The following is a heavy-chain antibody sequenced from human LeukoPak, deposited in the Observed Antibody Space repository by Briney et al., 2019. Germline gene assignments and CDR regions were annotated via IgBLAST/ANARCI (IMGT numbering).Heavy chain of an antibody. D-gene: IGHD3-9*01. V-gene: IGHV3-30*03. CDR3: ARAQILPFYDTLTAYASFDY. CDR1: GFTFSSYG. Sequence: GGSLRLSCAASGFTFSSYGMHWVRQAPGKGLDWVAVISYDGSNKYYADSVKGRFTISRDNSKNTLYLQMNSLRAEDTAVYYCARAQILPFYDTLTAYASFDYWGQGTLVTVSS. CDR2: ISYDGSNK. J-gene: IGHJ4*02.